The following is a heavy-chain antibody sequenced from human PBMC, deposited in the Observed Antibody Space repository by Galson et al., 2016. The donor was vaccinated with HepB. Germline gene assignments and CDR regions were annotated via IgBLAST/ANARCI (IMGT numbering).Heavy chain of an antibody. CDR2: ISTYNGNT. Sequence: SVKVSCKASGYTFTSYGISWVRQAPGQGLEWMGWISTYNGNTNYAQKLQGRVTMTTDTSTSTAYMELRSLTSDDTAVYYCARATNYDSLPFVWGQGTLVTVSS. D-gene: IGHD3-3*01. CDR1: GYTFTSYG. J-gene: IGHJ4*02. V-gene: IGHV1-18*04. CDR3: ARATNYDSLPFV.